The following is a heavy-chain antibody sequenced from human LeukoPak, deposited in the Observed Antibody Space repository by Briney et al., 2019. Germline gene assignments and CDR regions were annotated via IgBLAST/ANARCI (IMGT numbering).Heavy chain of an antibody. Sequence: GGSLRLSCAASGFTFSSYAMNWVRQAPGKGLEWVSAISISGSSTYYADSVKGRFTISRDNSNNTLYLQMNSLRAEDTAVYYCARARTLDYWGQGTLVTVSS. CDR1: GFTFSSYA. J-gene: IGHJ4*02. V-gene: IGHV3-23*01. CDR2: ISISGSST. D-gene: IGHD1-14*01. CDR3: ARARTLDY.